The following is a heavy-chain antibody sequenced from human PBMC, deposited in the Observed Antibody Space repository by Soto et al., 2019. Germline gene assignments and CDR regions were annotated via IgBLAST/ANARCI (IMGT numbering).Heavy chain of an antibody. V-gene: IGHV4-4*07. CDR2: IYTSGST. D-gene: IGHD5-12*01. Sequence: SETLSLTCTVSGGSISSYYWSWIRQPAGKGLEWIGCIYTSGSTNYNPSLKSRVTMSVDTSKNQFSLKLSSVTAADTAVYYCARELFSGYERGWFDPWGQGTLVTVSS. CDR3: ARELFSGYERGWFDP. J-gene: IGHJ5*02. CDR1: GGSISSYY.